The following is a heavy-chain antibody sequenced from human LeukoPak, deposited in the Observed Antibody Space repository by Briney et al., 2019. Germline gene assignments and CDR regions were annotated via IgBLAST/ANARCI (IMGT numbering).Heavy chain of an antibody. CDR3: ARAGGGDKQQLVWYFDL. V-gene: IGHV3-53*01. D-gene: IGHD6-13*01. CDR2: IYSGGVT. J-gene: IGHJ2*01. Sequence: GGSLGLSCAASGFTVSSNYMSWVRRAPGKGLEWVSLIYSGGVTYYADSVKGRFTISRDNSKNTLYLQMNSLRAEDTAVYYCARAGGGDKQQLVWYFDLWGRGTLVTVSS. CDR1: GFTVSSNY.